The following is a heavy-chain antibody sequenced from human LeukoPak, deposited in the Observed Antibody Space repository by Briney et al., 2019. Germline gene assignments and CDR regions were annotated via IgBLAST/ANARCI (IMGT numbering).Heavy chain of an antibody. D-gene: IGHD6-13*01. CDR3: ARSGDSSSWYLPD. Sequence: GESLKISCKGSGYTFSDYWIGWVRQMPGKGLEWMGIIYPDDSDVRYSPSFQGQVTISADKSISTAYLQWSSLKASDTAMYYCARSGDSSSWYLPDWGQGTLVTVSS. CDR2: IYPDDSDV. CDR1: GYTFSDYW. J-gene: IGHJ4*02. V-gene: IGHV5-51*01.